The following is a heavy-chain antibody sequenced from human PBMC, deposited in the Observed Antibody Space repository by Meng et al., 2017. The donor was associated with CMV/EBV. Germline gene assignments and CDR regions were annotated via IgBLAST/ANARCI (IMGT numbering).Heavy chain of an antibody. D-gene: IGHD2-2*01. Sequence: ESLKISCPVSGGSISSSSYYWGWIRQPPGQGLEWIGSIYYTGSTYYNPSLKSRVTISVDTSKNQFSLKVSSVTAADTAVYYCARTGPTRFCSTTSCSFFDYWGQGTLVTVSS. J-gene: IGHJ4*02. V-gene: IGHV4-39*01. CDR2: IYYTGST. CDR1: GGSISSSSYY. CDR3: ARTGPTRFCSTTSCSFFDY.